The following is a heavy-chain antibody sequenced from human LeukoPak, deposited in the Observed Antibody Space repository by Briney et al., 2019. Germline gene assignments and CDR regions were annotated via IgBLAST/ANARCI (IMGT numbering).Heavy chain of an antibody. CDR1: GFTFSSYW. V-gene: IGHV3-23*01. CDR2: ISGSGGST. D-gene: IGHD6-13*01. J-gene: IGHJ6*02. CDR3: AKALGKVDSSSFYYYYGMDV. Sequence: GGSLRLSCAASGFTFSSYWMHWVRQAPGKGLEWVSAISGSGGSTYYADSVKGRFTISRDNSKNTLYLQMNSLRAEDTAVYYCAKALGKVDSSSFYYYYGMDVWGQGTTATVSS.